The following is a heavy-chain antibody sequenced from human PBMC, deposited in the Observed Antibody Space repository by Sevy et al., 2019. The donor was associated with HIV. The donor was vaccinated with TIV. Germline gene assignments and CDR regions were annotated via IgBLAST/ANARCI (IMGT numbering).Heavy chain of an antibody. V-gene: IGHV3-72*01. CDR1: GFTFSDHY. CDR3: ATHAGIAAAGRVFDY. Sequence: GGSLRLSCAASGFTFSDHYMEWVRLAPGKGLEWVGRIRNKADSYTTEYAACVKGRFTVSRDDSKNSLYLLMNSLKTEDTAVYYCATHAGIAAAGRVFDYWGQGTLVTVSS. D-gene: IGHD6-13*01. J-gene: IGHJ4*02. CDR2: IRNKADSYTT.